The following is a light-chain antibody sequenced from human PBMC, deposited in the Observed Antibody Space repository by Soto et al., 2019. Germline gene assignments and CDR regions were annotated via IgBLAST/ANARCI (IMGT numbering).Light chain of an antibody. J-gene: IGKJ5*01. CDR3: QQRNMWPIT. Sequence: EVVLTQSPVTLSLSPGERATLSCRASQSVRCLLAWYQQKPGQAPRLLIYDAYNRATGIPPRFSGSGSGTDFTLTISSLEPEDSAVYYCQQRNMWPITFGQGTRLEIK. CDR1: QSVRCL. CDR2: DAY. V-gene: IGKV3-11*01.